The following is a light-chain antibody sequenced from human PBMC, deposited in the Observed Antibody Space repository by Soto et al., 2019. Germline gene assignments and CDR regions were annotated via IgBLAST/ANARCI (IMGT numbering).Light chain of an antibody. V-gene: IGLV2-8*01. Sequence: QSALTQPPSASGSPGQSVTISCTGSSSGVGGYNYVSWYQQHPGKAPRLILYDVDKRPSGVPDRFSGSKSGNTASLTVSGLQAEDEADYYCASYTGRDEGVFGSGTKLTVL. CDR3: ASYTGRDEGV. CDR1: SSGVGGYNY. CDR2: DVD. J-gene: IGLJ1*01.